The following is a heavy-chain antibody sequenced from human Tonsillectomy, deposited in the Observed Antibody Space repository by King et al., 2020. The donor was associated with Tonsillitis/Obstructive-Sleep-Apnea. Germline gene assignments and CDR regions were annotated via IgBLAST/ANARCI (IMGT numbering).Heavy chain of an antibody. V-gene: IGHV4-59*11. CDR3: ARPAGDLGWFDP. CDR1: GGSLSSHY. Sequence: QLQESGPGLVKPSETLSLTCTVSGGSLSSHYWSWIRQPPGTGLELMWYISYSWSTKNNPSLTSRVTISVDTSKNQFSLSLNSVTAADTAVYYCARPAGDLGWFDPWGQGTLVTVSS. CDR2: ISYSWST. D-gene: IGHD7-27*01. J-gene: IGHJ5*02.